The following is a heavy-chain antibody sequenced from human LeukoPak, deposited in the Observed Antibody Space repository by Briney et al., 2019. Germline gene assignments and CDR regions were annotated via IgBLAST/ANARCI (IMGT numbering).Heavy chain of an antibody. J-gene: IGHJ5*02. CDR2: INPNSGGT. V-gene: IGHV1-2*02. Sequence: ASVKVSCKASGYTFTGYYMHWVRQAPGQGLEWTGWINPNSGGTNYAQKFQGRVTMTRDTSISTACMELSRLRFDDTAVYYCARPPMVRGVNWFDPWGQGTLVTVSS. D-gene: IGHD3-10*01. CDR3: ARPPMVRGVNWFDP. CDR1: GYTFTGYY.